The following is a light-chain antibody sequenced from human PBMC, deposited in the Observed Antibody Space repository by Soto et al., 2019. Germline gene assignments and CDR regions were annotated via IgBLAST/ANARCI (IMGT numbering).Light chain of an antibody. Sequence: DIHLTQSPSILSASVGDRVTITCRASQRISSWLAWYQQKPGKAPKLLIYKASSLESGVPSRFSGNGLGTEFSLTISSLQPDDFATYYCQQYNSFSLTFGQGTKVEIK. CDR2: KAS. CDR3: QQYNSFSLT. CDR1: QRISSW. V-gene: IGKV1-5*03. J-gene: IGKJ1*01.